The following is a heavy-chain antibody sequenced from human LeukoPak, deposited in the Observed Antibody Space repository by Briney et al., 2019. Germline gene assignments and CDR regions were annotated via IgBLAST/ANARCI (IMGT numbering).Heavy chain of an antibody. CDR2: THNSGST. V-gene: IGHV4-59*08. J-gene: IGHJ4*02. CDR3: ARQSPSSWYQIDY. D-gene: IGHD6-13*01. CDR1: APSVSGYY. Sequence: PSETLSLTCTVSAPSVSGYYWGWVRQSPGKGLEWIGITHNSGSTNYNPSLKSRVTISVDTSKNQFSLKMTSVTAADTAVYYCARQSPSSWYQIDYWGQGTLVTVSS.